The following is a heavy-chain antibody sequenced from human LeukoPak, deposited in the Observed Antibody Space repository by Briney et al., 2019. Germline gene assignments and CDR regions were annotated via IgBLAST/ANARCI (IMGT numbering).Heavy chain of an antibody. Sequence: ASVKVSCKASGYTFTGYYMHWVRQAPGQGLEWMGWISAYNGNTNYAQKLQGRVTMTTDTSTSTAYMELRSLRSDDTAVYYCAVPGYSSSSGAFDIWGQGTMVTVSS. D-gene: IGHD6-6*01. CDR1: GYTFTGYY. V-gene: IGHV1-18*04. CDR2: ISAYNGNT. CDR3: AVPGYSSSSGAFDI. J-gene: IGHJ3*02.